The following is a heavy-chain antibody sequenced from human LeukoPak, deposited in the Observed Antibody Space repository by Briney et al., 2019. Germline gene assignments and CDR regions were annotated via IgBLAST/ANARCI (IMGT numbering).Heavy chain of an antibody. CDR2: NWNGGSI. CDR1: GFTFDDYG. V-gene: IGHV3-20*04. CDR3: ARREKFIDY. Sequence: GGSLRLSCAASGFTFDDYGMSWVRQAPGKGLEWVSGNWNGGSIGYADSVKGRFTISRDNAKNSLYLQMNSLRAEDTALYYCARREKFIDYWGQGTLVTVSS. J-gene: IGHJ4*02.